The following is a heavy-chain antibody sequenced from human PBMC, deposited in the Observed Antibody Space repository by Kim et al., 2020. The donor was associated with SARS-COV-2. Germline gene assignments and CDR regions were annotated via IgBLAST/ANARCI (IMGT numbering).Heavy chain of an antibody. CDR2: ISSSSTI. CDR3: ARGSDYGDYDWFDP. Sequence: GGSLRLSCAASGFTFSSYSMNWVRQAPGKGLEWVSYISSSSTIYYADSVKGRFTISRDNAKNSLYLQMNSLRDEDTAVYYCARGSDYGDYDWFDPWGQGTLVTVSS. CDR1: GFTFSSYS. V-gene: IGHV3-48*02. D-gene: IGHD4-17*01. J-gene: IGHJ5*02.